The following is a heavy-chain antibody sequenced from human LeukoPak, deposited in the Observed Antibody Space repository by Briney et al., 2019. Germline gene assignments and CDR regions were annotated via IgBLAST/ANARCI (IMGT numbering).Heavy chain of an antibody. J-gene: IGHJ4*02. Sequence: SQTLSLTCAVSGGSISSGGYSWSWIRQPPGKGLEWIGYIYHSGSTYYNPSLKSRVTISVDRSKNQFSLKLSSVTAADTAVYYCARRRGDGRPFDYWGQGTLVTVSS. CDR3: ARRRGDGRPFDY. CDR2: IYHSGST. D-gene: IGHD4-17*01. CDR1: GGSISSGGYS. V-gene: IGHV4-30-2*01.